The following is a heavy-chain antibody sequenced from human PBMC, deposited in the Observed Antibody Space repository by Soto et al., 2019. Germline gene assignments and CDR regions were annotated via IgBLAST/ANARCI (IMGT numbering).Heavy chain of an antibody. CDR3: AREARLRAAAPDK. CDR1: GGSISSYY. V-gene: IGHV4-4*07. D-gene: IGHD6-13*01. J-gene: IGHJ4*02. Sequence: SETLSLTCIVSGGSISSYYWRWIRQPAGKGLEWIGRIYSSRNTNYNPSHRSRVTMSVDTSKNQFSLKLMSVTAADTAVYYCAREARLRAAAPDKWGQGTLVTVSS. CDR2: IYSSRNT.